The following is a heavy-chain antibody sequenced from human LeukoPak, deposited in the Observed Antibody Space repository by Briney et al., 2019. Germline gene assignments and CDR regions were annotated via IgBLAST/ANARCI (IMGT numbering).Heavy chain of an antibody. CDR3: AKVHDSSGAAQN. Sequence: PGGSLRLSCAASGFTFSTYAMSWARQAPGKGLEWVSAISGSGGSTYYADSVKGRFTISRDNSKNTLYLQINSLRAEDTAVYYCAKVHDSSGAAQNWGQGTLVTVSS. CDR1: GFTFSTYA. J-gene: IGHJ4*02. V-gene: IGHV3-23*01. D-gene: IGHD3-22*01. CDR2: ISGSGGST.